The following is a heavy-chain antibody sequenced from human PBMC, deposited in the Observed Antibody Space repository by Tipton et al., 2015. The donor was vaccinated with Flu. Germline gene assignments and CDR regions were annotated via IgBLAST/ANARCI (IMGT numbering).Heavy chain of an antibody. CDR3: ASGNFYDSSGYFAF. CDR1: GGSINRYY. J-gene: IGHJ4*02. V-gene: IGHV4-4*07. Sequence: TLSLTCNVSGGSINRYYWSWIRQSVGKGPEWIGRTHTNGNTNYNSSFGSRLTMSLNTSKSQFSMTLTSETVADTAVYYCASGNFYDSSGYFAFWGQGILVTVSS. CDR2: THTNGNT. D-gene: IGHD3-22*01.